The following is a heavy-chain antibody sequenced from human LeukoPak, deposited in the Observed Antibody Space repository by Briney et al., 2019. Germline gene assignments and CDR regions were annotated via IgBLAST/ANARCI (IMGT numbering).Heavy chain of an antibody. CDR1: GFTFDDYA. Sequence: GGSLRLSCAASGFTFDDYAMHWVRQAPGKGLEWVSGISWNSGSIGYADSVKGRFTISRDNAKNLLYLQMSSLRAEDTAVYYCARMSGSKGAGYWGQGTLVTVSS. CDR3: ARMSGSKGAGY. V-gene: IGHV3-9*01. D-gene: IGHD1-26*01. CDR2: ISWNSGSI. J-gene: IGHJ4*02.